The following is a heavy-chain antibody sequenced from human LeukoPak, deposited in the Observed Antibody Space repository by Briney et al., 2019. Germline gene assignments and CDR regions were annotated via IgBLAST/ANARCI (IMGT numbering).Heavy chain of an antibody. V-gene: IGHV4-39*07. J-gene: IGHJ5*02. CDR3: ARVDIVARRPNWFDP. D-gene: IGHD5-12*01. CDR2: IYYSGST. CDR1: GGSISSSSYY. Sequence: SETLSLTCTVSGGSISSSSYYWGWIRQPPGKGLEWIGSIYYSGSTYYNPSLKRRVIISVDTSKNQFSLKLSSVTAADTAVYYCARVDIVARRPNWFDPWGQGTLVTVSS.